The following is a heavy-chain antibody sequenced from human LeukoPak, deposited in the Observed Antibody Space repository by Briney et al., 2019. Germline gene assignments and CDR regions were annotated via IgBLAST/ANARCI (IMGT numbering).Heavy chain of an antibody. V-gene: IGHV3-74*01. D-gene: IGHD1-7*01. CDR1: GFTFSSYW. CDR3: ASGWNYRFDY. Sequence: GGSLSLACAASGFTFSSYWTHWVRQAPGKGLVWVSRINSDGISTSYADSVKGRFTISRDNAKNTLYLQMNSLRAEDTAVYYCASGWNYRFDYWGQGTLVTVSS. J-gene: IGHJ4*02. CDR2: INSDGIST.